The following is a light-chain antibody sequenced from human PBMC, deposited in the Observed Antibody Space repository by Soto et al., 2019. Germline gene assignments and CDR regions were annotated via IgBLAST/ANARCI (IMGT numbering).Light chain of an antibody. CDR3: NSFRVSHLYV. J-gene: IGLJ1*01. V-gene: IGLV2-14*01. CDR2: EVT. Sequence: QSVLSQPASVSGSPGQTITISCTGTSTDVGGYNAVSWYQHHPGKAPKLIIYEVTHRPSGVSDRFSASKSGNTASLTISGLQAEDEADYYCNSFRVSHLYVFGNRTKVTVL. CDR1: STDVGGYNA.